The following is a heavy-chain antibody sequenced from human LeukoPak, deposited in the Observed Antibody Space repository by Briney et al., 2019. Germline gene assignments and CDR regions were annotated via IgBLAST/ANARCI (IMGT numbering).Heavy chain of an antibody. V-gene: IGHV3-23*01. CDR3: TKNGDRGAYCSGGSCYAYYYYNMDV. J-gene: IGHJ6*03. Sequence: PGGSLRLSCAASGFTFSSYAMSWVRQAPGKGLEWVSAISGSGGSTYYADSVKGRFTISRDNSKNTLYLQMNSLRAEDTAVYYCTKNGDRGAYCSGGSCYAYYYYNMDVWGKGTTVTISS. CDR1: GFTFSSYA. CDR2: ISGSGGST. D-gene: IGHD2-15*01.